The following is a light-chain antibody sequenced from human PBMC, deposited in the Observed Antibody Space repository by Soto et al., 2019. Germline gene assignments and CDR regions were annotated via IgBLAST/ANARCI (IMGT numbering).Light chain of an antibody. J-gene: IGLJ1*01. Sequence: QAVVTQPASVSGSPGQSIAISCIGTSSDVGAYDYVSWYQQHPDRAPKLMVYEVHNRPSGVPNRFSGSKSVNTATLTISGLQPEDEADYYCASHTSSNTRVFGTGTKLTVL. CDR1: SSDVGAYDY. V-gene: IGLV2-14*03. CDR3: ASHTSSNTRV. CDR2: EVH.